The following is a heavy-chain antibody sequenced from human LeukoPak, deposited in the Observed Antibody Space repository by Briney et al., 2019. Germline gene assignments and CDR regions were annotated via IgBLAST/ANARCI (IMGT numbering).Heavy chain of an antibody. CDR3: ARDNGRGY. D-gene: IGHD3-10*02. CDR2: INHSGST. V-gene: IGHV4-34*01. Sequence: SETLSLTCAVYGGSFSGYYWSWIRQPPGKGLEWIGEINHSGSTNYNPSLKSRVTTSVDTSKNQFSLKLSSVTAADTAVYYCARDNGRGYWGQGTLVTVSS. J-gene: IGHJ4*01. CDR1: GGSFSGYY.